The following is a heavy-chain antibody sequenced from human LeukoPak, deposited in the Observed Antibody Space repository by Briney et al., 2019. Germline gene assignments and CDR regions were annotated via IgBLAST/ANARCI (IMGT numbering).Heavy chain of an antibody. V-gene: IGHV4-59*08. D-gene: IGHD6-19*01. Sequence: PSETLSLTCTVSGGSISSYYWSWIRQPPGKGLEWIGYIYYSGSTNYNPSLKSRVTISVDTSKNQFSLKLSSVTAADTAVYYCARLPAVAGSPFDYWGQGTLVTVSS. CDR1: GGSISSYY. CDR2: IYYSGST. J-gene: IGHJ4*02. CDR3: ARLPAVAGSPFDY.